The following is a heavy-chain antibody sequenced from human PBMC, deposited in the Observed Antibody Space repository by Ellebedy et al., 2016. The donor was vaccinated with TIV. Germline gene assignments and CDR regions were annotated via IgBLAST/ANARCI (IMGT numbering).Heavy chain of an antibody. Sequence: GESLKISCAASRSTLGSFAMHWVRQAPGKGLEWVAVISKDGSNKFYADSVKCRFTISRDNSKNTLYLQMNSLSAEDTAVYYCAREKSGHKWNDGFDSWGQGTLVTVSS. CDR1: RSTLGSFA. D-gene: IGHD1-1*01. J-gene: IGHJ4*02. V-gene: IGHV3-30-3*01. CDR3: AREKSGHKWNDGFDS. CDR2: ISKDGSNK.